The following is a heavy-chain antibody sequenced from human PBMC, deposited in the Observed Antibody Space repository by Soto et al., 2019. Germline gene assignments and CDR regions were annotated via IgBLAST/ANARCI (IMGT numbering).Heavy chain of an antibody. Sequence: PGGSLRLSCAASGFTFSSYGMHWVRQAPGKGLEWVAVISYDGSNKYYADSVKGRFTISRDNSKNTLYLQMNSLRAEDTAVYYCAKVGGPPAPRGYSYGSENWFDPWGQGTLVTVSS. CDR2: ISYDGSNK. CDR1: GFTFSSYG. CDR3: AKVGGPPAPRGYSYGSENWFDP. V-gene: IGHV3-30*18. J-gene: IGHJ5*02. D-gene: IGHD5-18*01.